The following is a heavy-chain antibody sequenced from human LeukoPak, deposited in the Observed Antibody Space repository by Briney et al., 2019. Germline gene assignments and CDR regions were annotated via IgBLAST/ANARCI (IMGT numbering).Heavy chain of an antibody. D-gene: IGHD6-6*01. CDR1: GGSISSSSYY. V-gene: IGHV4-39*01. Sequence: PSETLSLTCTVSGGSISSSSYYWGWIRQPPGKGLEWIGSIYYSGSTYYNPSLKSRVTISVDTSKNQFSLKLSSVTAADTAVYYCARLLSSIAAVFDYWGQGTLVTVSS. CDR3: ARLLSSIAAVFDY. J-gene: IGHJ4*02. CDR2: IYYSGST.